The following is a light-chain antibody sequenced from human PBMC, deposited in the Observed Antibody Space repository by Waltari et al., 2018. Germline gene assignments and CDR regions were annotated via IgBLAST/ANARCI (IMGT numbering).Light chain of an antibody. CDR3: CSYAGSWV. J-gene: IGLJ3*02. V-gene: IGLV2-11*01. CDR2: DVT. CDR1: GSDVGDFNY. Sequence: QSALTQPRSVSGSPGQSVTISCAGTGSDVGDFNYVSWYQQHPGKAPKLVIYDVTKRPSGVPDRVSGSKSGTSASLTVSGLQAEDEADYYCCSYAGSWVFGGGTKLTVL.